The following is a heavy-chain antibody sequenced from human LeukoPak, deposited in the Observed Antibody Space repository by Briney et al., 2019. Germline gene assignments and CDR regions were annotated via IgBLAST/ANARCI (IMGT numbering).Heavy chain of an antibody. CDR2: INSDGSST. D-gene: IGHD6-13*01. Sequence: GGSLRLSCAASGFTFSSYWMHWVRHAPGKGLVWVSRINSDGSSTSYADSVKGRFTISRDNAKNTLYLQMNSLRAEDTAVYYCARSIAAADLDYWGQGTLVTVSS. V-gene: IGHV3-74*01. CDR3: ARSIAAADLDY. J-gene: IGHJ4*02. CDR1: GFTFSSYW.